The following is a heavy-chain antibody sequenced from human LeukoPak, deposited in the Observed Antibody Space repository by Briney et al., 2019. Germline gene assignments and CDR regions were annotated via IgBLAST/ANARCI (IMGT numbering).Heavy chain of an antibody. CDR1: GFTFSSYE. CDR3: ARVLLWFGEPTRGMDV. V-gene: IGHV3-48*03. J-gene: IGHJ6*02. CDR2: ISSSGSTL. Sequence: GGSLRLSCAASGFTFSSYEMNWVRQAPGKGLEWVSYISSSGSTLYYADSVKGRFTISRDNAKNSLYLQMNSLRAEDTAVYYCARVLLWFGEPTRGMDVWGQGTTVTVSS. D-gene: IGHD3-10*01.